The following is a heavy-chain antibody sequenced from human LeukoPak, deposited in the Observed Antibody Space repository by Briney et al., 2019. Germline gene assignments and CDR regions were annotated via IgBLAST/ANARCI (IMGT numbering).Heavy chain of an antibody. Sequence: PSETLSLTCTVSGGSISSYYWSWIRQPPGKGLEWIAYIYYSGSTNYNPSLKSRVTISVDTSKNQFSLKLSSVTAADTAVYYCARVYYSNSYDYWYFDLWGRGTLVTVSS. J-gene: IGHJ2*01. CDR1: GGSISSYY. V-gene: IGHV4-59*01. CDR3: ARVYYSNSYDYWYFDL. CDR2: IYYSGST. D-gene: IGHD6-13*01.